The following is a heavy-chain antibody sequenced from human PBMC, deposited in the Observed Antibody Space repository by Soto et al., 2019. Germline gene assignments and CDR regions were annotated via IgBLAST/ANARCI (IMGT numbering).Heavy chain of an antibody. CDR1: GGSFSGYY. V-gene: IGHV4-34*01. CDR2: ISHSGST. Sequence: SETLSLTCAVYGGSFSGYYWSWIRQPPGKGLEWIGEISHSGSTNYNPSLKSRVTISVDTSKNQFSLKLSSVTAADTAVYYCARVVHSMTIFGDYYYYYGMDVWGQGTTVNVS. J-gene: IGHJ6*01. D-gene: IGHD3-3*01. CDR3: ARVVHSMTIFGDYYYYYGMDV.